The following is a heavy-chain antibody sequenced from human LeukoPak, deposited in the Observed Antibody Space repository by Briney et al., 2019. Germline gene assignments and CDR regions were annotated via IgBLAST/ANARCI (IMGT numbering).Heavy chain of an antibody. CDR3: AKERRAHSGYESVYFDY. J-gene: IGHJ4*02. CDR1: GFTFSSYG. CDR2: ISYDGSNK. V-gene: IGHV3-30*18. D-gene: IGHD5-12*01. Sequence: GRSLRLSCAASGFTFSSYGMHWVRQAPGKGLEWVAVISYDGSNKYYADSVKGRFTISRDNSKNTLYLQMNSLRAEDTAVYYCAKERRAHSGYESVYFDYWGQETLVTVSS.